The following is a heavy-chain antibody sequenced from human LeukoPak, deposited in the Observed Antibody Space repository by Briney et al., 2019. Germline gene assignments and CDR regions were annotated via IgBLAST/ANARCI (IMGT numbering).Heavy chain of an antibody. Sequence: SETLSLTCTVSGGSISSYYWSWIRQPPGKGLEWIGYIYYSGSTNYNPSLKSRVTISVDTSKNQFSLKLSSVTAADTAVYYCARDRRYSGSSDGFDIWGQGTRVTVSS. CDR3: ARDRRYSGSSDGFDI. CDR1: GGSISSYY. J-gene: IGHJ3*02. CDR2: IYYSGST. D-gene: IGHD1-26*01. V-gene: IGHV4-59*01.